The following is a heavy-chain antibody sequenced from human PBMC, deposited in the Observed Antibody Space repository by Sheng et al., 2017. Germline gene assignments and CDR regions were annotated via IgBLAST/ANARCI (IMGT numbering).Heavy chain of an antibody. Sequence: QLQLQESGPGLVKPSETLSLTCTVSGGSISSSSYYWGWIRQPPGKGLEWIGSIYYSGSTYYNQSLKSRVTISVDTSKNQFSLKLSSVTAADTAVYYCARDTERAAAGTRALLDYWGQGTLVTVSS. J-gene: IGHJ4*02. CDR2: IYYSGST. CDR3: ARDTERAAAGTRALLDY. V-gene: IGHV4-39*07. D-gene: IGHD6-13*01. CDR1: GGSISSSSYY.